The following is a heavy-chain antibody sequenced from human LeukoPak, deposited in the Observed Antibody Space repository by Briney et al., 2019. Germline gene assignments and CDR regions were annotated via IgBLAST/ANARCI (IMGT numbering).Heavy chain of an antibody. V-gene: IGHV3-23*01. Sequence: GGSLRLSCAASGNYWMHWVRQAPGKGLEWVSAISGSGGSTYYADSVKGRFTISRDNSKNTLYLQMNSLRAEDTAVYYCASDPLTEFDYWGQGTLVTVSS. CDR2: ISGSGGST. CDR1: GNYW. CDR3: ASDPLTEFDY. J-gene: IGHJ4*02. D-gene: IGHD3-9*01.